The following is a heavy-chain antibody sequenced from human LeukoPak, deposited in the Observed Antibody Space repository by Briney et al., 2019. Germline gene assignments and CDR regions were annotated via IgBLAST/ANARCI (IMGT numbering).Heavy chain of an antibody. CDR3: ARERWLVMGPVVY. CDR1: GFTFSSYW. V-gene: IGHV3-7*01. CDR2: IKQDGSEK. Sequence: GVSLRLSCAASGFTFSSYWMSWVRQAPGKGLELVANIKQDGSEKYYVDSVKGRFTISRDNAKNSLYLQMNSLRAEDTAVYYCARERWLVMGPVVYWGQGTLVTVSS. D-gene: IGHD6-19*01. J-gene: IGHJ4*02.